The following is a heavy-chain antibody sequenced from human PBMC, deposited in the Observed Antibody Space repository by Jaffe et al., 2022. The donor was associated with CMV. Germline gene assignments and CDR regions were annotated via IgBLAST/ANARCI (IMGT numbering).Heavy chain of an antibody. Sequence: QVQLVESGGGVVQPGRSLRLSCAASGFTFSSYGMHWVRQAPGKGLEWVAVIWYDGSNKYYADSVKGRFTISRDNSKNTLYLQMNSLRAEDTAVYYCARDSGITMIVVVNGRAFDIWGQGTMVTVSS. CDR2: IWYDGSNK. V-gene: IGHV3-33*08. J-gene: IGHJ3*02. CDR3: ARDSGITMIVVVNGRAFDI. D-gene: IGHD3-22*01. CDR1: GFTFSSYG.